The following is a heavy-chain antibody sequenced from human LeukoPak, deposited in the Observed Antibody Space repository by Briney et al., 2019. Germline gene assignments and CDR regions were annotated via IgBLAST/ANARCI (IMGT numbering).Heavy chain of an antibody. V-gene: IGHV4-59*01. CDR1: GGSISSYY. CDR3: ARGVGYSSSWYSLGYYYYYMDV. Sequence: SETLSLTCTVSGGSISSYYWSWIRQPPGKGLEWIGYIYYSGSTNYNPSLKSRVTISVDTSKNQFSLKLSSVTAADTAVYYCARGVGYSSSWYSLGYYYYYMDVWGKGTTVTVSS. CDR2: IYYSGST. J-gene: IGHJ6*03. D-gene: IGHD6-13*01.